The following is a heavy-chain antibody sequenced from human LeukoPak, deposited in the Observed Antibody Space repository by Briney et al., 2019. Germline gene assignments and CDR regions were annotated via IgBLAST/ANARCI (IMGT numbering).Heavy chain of an antibody. Sequence: GGSLRLSCAASVFTFSNAWMSWVRQAPGKGLEWVAGISDSGGSTNYADSVKGRFTISRDNPKNTLYLQINSLRAEDTAVYYCAKDQRLPYDSSGSQMYFDYWGQGTLVTVSS. V-gene: IGHV3-23*01. CDR1: VFTFSNAW. D-gene: IGHD3-22*01. CDR3: AKDQRLPYDSSGSQMYFDY. J-gene: IGHJ4*02. CDR2: ISDSGGST.